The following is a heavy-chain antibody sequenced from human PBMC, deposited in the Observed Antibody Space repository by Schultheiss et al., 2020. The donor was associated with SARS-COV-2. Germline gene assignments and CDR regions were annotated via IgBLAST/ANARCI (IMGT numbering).Heavy chain of an antibody. V-gene: IGHV3-23*01. J-gene: IGHJ3*02. CDR3: ARDSSYPGYSGYDSPDAFDI. CDR1: GFTFSSYA. CDR2: ISGSGGST. Sequence: GGSLRLSCAASGFTFSSYAMSWVRQAPGKGLEWVSAISGSGGSTYYADSVKGRFTISRDNAKNSLYLQMNSLRAEDTAVYYCARDSSYPGYSGYDSPDAFDIWGQGTMVTVSS. D-gene: IGHD5-12*01.